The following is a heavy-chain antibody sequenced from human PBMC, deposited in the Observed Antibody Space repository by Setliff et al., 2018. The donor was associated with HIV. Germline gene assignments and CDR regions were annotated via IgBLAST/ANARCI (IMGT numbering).Heavy chain of an antibody. V-gene: IGHV4-4*08. CDR1: GGSINNYQ. CDR2: IYTSGSS. J-gene: IGHJ4*02. Sequence: PSETLSLTCTVSGVSGGSINNYQWSWIRQPPGKGLEWIGYIYTSGSSNYNPSLKSRVTISGDTSKRQFSLKMSSVTAADPDVYYCARGEPVDILTGYFDYWGQGTLVTVSS. CDR3: ARGEPVDILTGYFDY. D-gene: IGHD3-9*01.